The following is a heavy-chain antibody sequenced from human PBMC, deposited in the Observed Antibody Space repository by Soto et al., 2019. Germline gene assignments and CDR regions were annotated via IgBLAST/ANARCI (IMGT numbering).Heavy chain of an antibody. CDR1: GDSISRTNYY. J-gene: IGHJ4*02. CDR3: AILPHHMARECYFDI. D-gene: IGHD3-10*01. CDR2: VHYYGST. Sequence: SEALSLTCTVSGDSISRTNYYWGWIRQPPGKGLEWIGIVHYYGSTYYNPSLKSRLTISVDTSQVSLKLTSVTAADTALYYCAILPHHMARECYFDIWGPGTLVT. V-gene: IGHV4-39*01.